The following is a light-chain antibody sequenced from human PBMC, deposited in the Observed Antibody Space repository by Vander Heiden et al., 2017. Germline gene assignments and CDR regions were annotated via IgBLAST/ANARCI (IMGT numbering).Light chain of an antibody. CDR3: QQSHSDPRYT. J-gene: IGKJ2*01. CDR2: AAS. CDR1: QRISTY. V-gene: IGKV1-39*01. Sequence: DIQMAQSPSSLSASVGDRVTITCRASQRISTYLNWYQQKPGKAPKLLIYAASTLQSGVPSRFSGSGSGTDFTLTISSLQPEDFATYYCQQSHSDPRYTFGQGTKMEIK.